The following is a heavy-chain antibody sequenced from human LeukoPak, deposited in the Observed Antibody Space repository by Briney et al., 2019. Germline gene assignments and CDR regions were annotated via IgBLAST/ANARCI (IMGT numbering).Heavy chain of an antibody. CDR2: INHSGST. V-gene: IGHV4-34*01. CDR1: GGSFSGYY. J-gene: IGHJ6*04. D-gene: IGHD2-15*01. CDR3: ARGWVSYSSFFFFLDV. Sequence: RPSETLSLTCAVYGGSFSGYYWSWIRQPPGKGLEWIGEINHSGSTNYNPSLKSRVTISVDTSKNQFSLKLSSVTAADTAVYYCARGWVSYSSFFFFLDVWGKGTTVTVSS.